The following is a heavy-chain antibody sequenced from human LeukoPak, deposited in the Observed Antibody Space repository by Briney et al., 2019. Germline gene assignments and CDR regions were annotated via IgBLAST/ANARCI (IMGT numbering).Heavy chain of an antibody. CDR3: ARARYYGPFDP. D-gene: IGHD3-10*01. J-gene: IGHJ5*02. CDR2: ISSSSSYI. Sequence: PGGSLRLSCAASGFTFSSYSMNWVRQAPGKGLEWVSSISSSSSYIYYADSVKGRFTISRDNSKNTLYLQMDSLRAEDTAVYYCARARYYGPFDPWGQGTLVTVSS. V-gene: IGHV3-21*04. CDR1: GFTFSSYS.